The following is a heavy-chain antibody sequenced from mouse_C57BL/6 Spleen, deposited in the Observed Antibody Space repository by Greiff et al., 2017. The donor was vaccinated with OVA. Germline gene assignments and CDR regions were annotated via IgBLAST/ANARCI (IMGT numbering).Heavy chain of an antibody. CDR2: ISSGGSYT. CDR1: GFTFSSYG. CDR3: ARWRGRDDYDGYYYAMDY. V-gene: IGHV5-6*02. J-gene: IGHJ4*01. D-gene: IGHD2-4*01. Sequence: EVKLVESGGDLVKPGGSLKLSCAASGFTFSSYGMSWVRQTPAKRLEWVATISSGGSYTYYPDSVKGRFTISRDNAKNTLYLQMSSLKSEDTAMYDCARWRGRDDYDGYYYAMDYWGQGTSVTVSS.